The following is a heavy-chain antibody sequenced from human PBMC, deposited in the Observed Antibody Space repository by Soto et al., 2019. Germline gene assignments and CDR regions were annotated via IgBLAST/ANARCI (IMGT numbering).Heavy chain of an antibody. V-gene: IGHV1-18*01. Sequence: QVQLVQSGAEVKKPGASVKVSCKASGYTFTSYGISWVRQAPGQGLEWMGWISAYNGNTNYAQKLQGRVTMTTDTSTSTAYMELRSLGSDDTAVDYCARVGTYYDFWSGYLTPNTWFDPWGQGTLVTVSS. CDR3: ARVGTYYDFWSGYLTPNTWFDP. D-gene: IGHD3-3*01. J-gene: IGHJ5*02. CDR2: ISAYNGNT. CDR1: GYTFTSYG.